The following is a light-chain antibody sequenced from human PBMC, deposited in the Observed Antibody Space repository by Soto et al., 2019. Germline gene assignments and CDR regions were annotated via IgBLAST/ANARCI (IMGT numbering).Light chain of an antibody. Sequence: QSVLTQPPSVSGAPGQTVTISCTGSSSNIGARYDVHWYQQLPGTAPKLLIYGNNNRPSGVPDRISGSKSDTPASLAITGLQAEDEADYYCQPYDSTLSGYVFGTGTKVTVL. J-gene: IGLJ1*01. V-gene: IGLV1-40*01. CDR3: QPYDSTLSGYV. CDR2: GNN. CDR1: SSNIGARYD.